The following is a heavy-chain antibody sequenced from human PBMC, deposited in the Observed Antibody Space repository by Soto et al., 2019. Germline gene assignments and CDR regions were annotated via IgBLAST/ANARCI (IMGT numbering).Heavy chain of an antibody. D-gene: IGHD6-19*01. Sequence: QVQLQQSGPGLLKPSQTLSLTCDVSGYSVSTYSAAWNWIRQSPSRGLEWLGRTYFNSKWYNDYAVSVESRITINPDPSKNQFSLQLTSVTAEDTAVYFWARAWGSGWYLDHWGQGTLVTVSS. J-gene: IGHJ5*02. V-gene: IGHV6-1*01. CDR1: GYSVSTYSAA. CDR2: TYFNSKWYN. CDR3: ARAWGSGWYLDH.